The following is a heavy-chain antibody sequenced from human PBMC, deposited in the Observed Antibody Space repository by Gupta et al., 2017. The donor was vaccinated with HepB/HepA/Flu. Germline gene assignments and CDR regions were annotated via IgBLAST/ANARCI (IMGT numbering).Heavy chain of an antibody. CDR2: INPNSGGT. CDR3: ARGERWGGDPTDYYYYYMDV. CDR1: GYTFTGYY. Sequence: QVQLVQSGAEVKKPGASVKVSCKASGYTFTGYYMPGVRQAPGQGLEWMGWINPNSGGTNYAQKLQGRVTMTRDTPISTAYMELSRLRSDDMAVYYCARGERWGGDPTDYYYYYMDVWGKGTTVTVSS. V-gene: IGHV1-2*02. J-gene: IGHJ6*03. D-gene: IGHD4-17*01.